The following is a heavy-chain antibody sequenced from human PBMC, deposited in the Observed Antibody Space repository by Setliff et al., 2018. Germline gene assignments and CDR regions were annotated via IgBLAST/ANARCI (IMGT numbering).Heavy chain of an antibody. CDR1: GGSISSSSYY. CDR2: IYYSGST. D-gene: IGHD3-10*01. CDR3: AGLYYYGSGSYPAPIDY. V-gene: IGHV4-39*01. Sequence: SETLSLTCTVSGGSISSSSYYWGWIRQPPGKGLEWIGSIYYSGSTYYNPSLKSRVTISVDASKNQFSLKLSSVTAADTAVYYCAGLYYYGSGSYPAPIDYWGQGTLVTVSS. J-gene: IGHJ4*02.